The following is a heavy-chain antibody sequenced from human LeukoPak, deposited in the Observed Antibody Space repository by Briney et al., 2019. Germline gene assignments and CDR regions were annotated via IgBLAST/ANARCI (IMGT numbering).Heavy chain of an antibody. CDR2: NYYSGTT. Sequence: SETLSLTCTVSGGSISSHYWSWFRQTPGERPEWIAYNYYSGTTNCNPSLKSRVTISIDSSKNQFSLKLSSVTAADTAIYYCARGTGFYDSSGHYYWGYFDSWGQGTLVPVSS. CDR1: GGSISSHY. CDR3: ARGTGFYDSSGHYYWGYFDS. D-gene: IGHD3-22*01. J-gene: IGHJ4*02. V-gene: IGHV4-59*11.